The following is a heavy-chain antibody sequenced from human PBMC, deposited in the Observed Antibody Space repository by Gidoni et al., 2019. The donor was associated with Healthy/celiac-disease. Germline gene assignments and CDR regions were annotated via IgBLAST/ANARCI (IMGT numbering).Heavy chain of an antibody. CDR1: GGTFSSYA. V-gene: IGHV1-69*01. CDR3: ARGTLYYYDSSGYYSDAFDI. CDR2: IIPIFGTA. D-gene: IGHD3-22*01. J-gene: IGHJ3*02. Sequence: KKPGSSVKVSCKASGGTFSSYAISWVRQAPGQGLEWMGGIIPIFGTANYAQKFQGRVTITADESTSTAYMELSSLRSEDTAVYYCARGTLYYYDSSGYYSDAFDIWGQGTMVTVSS.